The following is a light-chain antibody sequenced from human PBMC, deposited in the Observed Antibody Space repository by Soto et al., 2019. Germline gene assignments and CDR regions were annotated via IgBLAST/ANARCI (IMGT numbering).Light chain of an antibody. CDR2: EVS. CDR3: SSFTPSSTLV. Sequence: QSALTQPPSVSGSPGQSVTRSCTGTSSDVGYYNRVSWYQQPPGTAPKLMIYEVSNRPSGVPDRFSGSKSGNSASLTISGLQAEDESDYYCSSFTPSSTLVFGGGTKLTVL. J-gene: IGLJ3*02. CDR1: SSDVGYYNR. V-gene: IGLV2-18*02.